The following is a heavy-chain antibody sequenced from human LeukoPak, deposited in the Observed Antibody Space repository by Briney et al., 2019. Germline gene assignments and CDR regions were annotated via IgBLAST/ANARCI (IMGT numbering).Heavy chain of an antibody. CDR3: ARNEGTALSGYYPH. D-gene: IGHD3-22*01. CDR2: INPNSGGT. Sequence: ASVTVSCTASGYTFTSYDINWVRQAPGQGLEWMGRINPNSGGTNYAQKFQGRVTMTRDTSISTAYMELSRLRSDDTAVYYCARNEGTALSGYYPHWGQGTLVTVSS. J-gene: IGHJ4*02. CDR1: GYTFTSYD. V-gene: IGHV1-2*06.